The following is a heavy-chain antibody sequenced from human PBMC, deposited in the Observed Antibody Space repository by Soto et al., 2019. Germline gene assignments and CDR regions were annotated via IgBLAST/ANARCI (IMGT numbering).Heavy chain of an antibody. Sequence: GGALRLSCAASGVTFSDHYMDWVRQAPEKGLEWVGRCRNKVDSYTTQYAASVKGRFTISRDDLENSLYLQMNSLKTEDTAVYYCARVTYYGSSGYSLDYWGHGTLVTVSS. CDR1: GVTFSDHY. CDR3: ARVTYYGSSGYSLDY. J-gene: IGHJ4*01. V-gene: IGHV3-72*01. D-gene: IGHD3-22*01. CDR2: CRNKVDSYTT.